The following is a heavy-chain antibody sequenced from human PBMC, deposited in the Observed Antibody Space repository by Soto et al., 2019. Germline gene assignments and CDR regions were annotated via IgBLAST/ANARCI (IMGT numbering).Heavy chain of an antibody. V-gene: IGHV4-39*01. J-gene: IGHJ4*02. CDR3: ARLHLGEIDY. D-gene: IGHD3-16*01. CDR1: GGSISSSSYY. Sequence: SETLSLTCTVSGGSISSSSYYWGWIRRPPGKGLEWIGSIYYSGSTYYNPSLKSRVTISVDTSKNQFSLKLSSVTAADTAVYYCARLHLGEIDYWGQGTLVTVSS. CDR2: IYYSGST.